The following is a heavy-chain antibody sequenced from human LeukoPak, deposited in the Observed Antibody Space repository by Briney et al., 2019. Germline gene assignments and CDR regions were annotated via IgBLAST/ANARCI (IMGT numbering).Heavy chain of an antibody. CDR3: ARDFPKYYSGSPDGWFDP. Sequence: ASVKVSCKASGYTFTSYGISWVRQAPGQGLEWMGWISAYNGNTNYAQKFQGRVTITADESTSTAYMELSSLRSEDTAVYYCARDFPKYYSGSPDGWFDPWGQGTLVTVSS. J-gene: IGHJ5*02. CDR1: GYTFTSYG. CDR2: ISAYNGNT. D-gene: IGHD1-26*01. V-gene: IGHV1-18*01.